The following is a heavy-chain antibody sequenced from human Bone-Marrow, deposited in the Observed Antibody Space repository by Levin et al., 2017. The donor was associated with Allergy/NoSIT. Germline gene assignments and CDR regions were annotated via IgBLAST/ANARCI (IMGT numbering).Heavy chain of an antibody. Sequence: GGSLRLSCEASGFTFSTYVMSWVRQAPGKGLEWVSAISGSGGNTYYADSVKGRFTISRDTSKNTLNLQLSSLRAEDTAVYYCAQGADSSGVPPGWHFDLWGRGTLVTVSS. CDR3: AQGADSSGVPPGWHFDL. J-gene: IGHJ2*01. CDR1: GFTFSTYV. V-gene: IGHV3-23*01. CDR2: ISGSGGNT. D-gene: IGHD6-19*01.